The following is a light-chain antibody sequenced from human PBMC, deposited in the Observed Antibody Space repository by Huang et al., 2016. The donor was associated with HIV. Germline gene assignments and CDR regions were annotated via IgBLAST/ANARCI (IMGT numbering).Light chain of an antibody. CDR1: QHVRRH. Sequence: EVVVTQSPATLSASPGERAPLSCRASQHVRRHLAWYQHKPGQAPRLLIYAASTRATDGPARFSGSGSGTEFTLTISSLQSEDFAVYYCQQYNYRRTFGRGTKVDIK. J-gene: IGKJ4*02. V-gene: IGKV3-15*01. CDR2: AAS. CDR3: QQYNYRRT.